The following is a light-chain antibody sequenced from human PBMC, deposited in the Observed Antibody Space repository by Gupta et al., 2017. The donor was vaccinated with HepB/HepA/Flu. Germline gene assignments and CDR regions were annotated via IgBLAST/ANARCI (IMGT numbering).Light chain of an antibody. V-gene: IGLV3-1*01. CDR1: KLGDKY. Sequence: SYNLTQAPSVSVSPGQTASITCSGDKLGDKYACWYQQKPGQSPLLVIYQDSKRPPGIPERFSGSNSGNTATLTISGTQAMDEADYYCQAWDSGTVVFGGGTKLTVL. CDR3: QAWDSGTVV. J-gene: IGLJ2*01. CDR2: QDS.